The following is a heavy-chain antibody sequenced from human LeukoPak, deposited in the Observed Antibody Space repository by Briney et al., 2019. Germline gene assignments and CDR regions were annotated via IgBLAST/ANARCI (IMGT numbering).Heavy chain of an antibody. CDR1: GGSISSGSYY. CDR3: ARGGFLEWLLYLDY. D-gene: IGHD3-3*01. Sequence: SETLSLTXTVSGGSISSGSYYWSWIRQPAGKGLEWIGRTYTSGSTNYNPSLKSRVTISVDTSKNQFSLKLSSVTAADTAVYYCARGGFLEWLLYLDYWGQGTLVTVSS. CDR2: TYTSGST. V-gene: IGHV4-61*02. J-gene: IGHJ4*02.